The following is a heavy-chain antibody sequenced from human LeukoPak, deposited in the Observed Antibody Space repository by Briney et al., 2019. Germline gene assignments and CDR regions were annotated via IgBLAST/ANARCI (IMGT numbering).Heavy chain of an antibody. CDR3: ARDGATVTKSPYIDY. CDR2: IKEDGSEK. CDR1: GFTFSSYW. J-gene: IGHJ4*02. D-gene: IGHD4-17*01. V-gene: IGHV3-7*01. Sequence: VGSLRLSCAASGFTFSSYWMSWVRQAPGKGLDWVANIKEDGSEKYYVDSVKGRFTISRDNAKNSLYLQMNSLRAEDTAVYYCARDGATVTKSPYIDYWGQGTLVTVSS.